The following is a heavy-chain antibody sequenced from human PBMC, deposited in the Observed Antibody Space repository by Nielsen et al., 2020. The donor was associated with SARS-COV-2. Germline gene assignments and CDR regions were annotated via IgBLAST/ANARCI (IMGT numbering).Heavy chain of an antibody. CDR1: GGSFSGYY. D-gene: IGHD6-19*01. Sequence: SETLSLTCAVYGGSFSGYYWSWIRQPPGKGLEWIGYIYYSGSTNYNPSLKSRVTISVDTSKNQFSLKLSSVTAADTAVYYCAREVSSGWYSAFDIWGQGTMVTVSS. V-gene: IGHV4-59*01. CDR2: IYYSGST. CDR3: AREVSSGWYSAFDI. J-gene: IGHJ3*02.